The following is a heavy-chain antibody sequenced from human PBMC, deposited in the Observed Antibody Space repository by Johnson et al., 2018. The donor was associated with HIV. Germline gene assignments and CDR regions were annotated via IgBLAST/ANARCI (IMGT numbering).Heavy chain of an antibody. CDR2: ISYDGSNK. V-gene: IGHV3-30*04. CDR3: ARVKTPAGPRGPGALDI. J-gene: IGHJ3*02. CDR1: GFTFSSYA. Sequence: QVQLVESGGGVVQPGRSLRLSCAASGFTFSSYAMHWVRQAPGKGLEWVAVISYDGSNKYYADSVKGRFTISRDNSKNTLYLQMNSLRAEDTAVYYCARVKTPAGPRGPGALDIWGQGTMVTVSS. D-gene: IGHD6-25*01.